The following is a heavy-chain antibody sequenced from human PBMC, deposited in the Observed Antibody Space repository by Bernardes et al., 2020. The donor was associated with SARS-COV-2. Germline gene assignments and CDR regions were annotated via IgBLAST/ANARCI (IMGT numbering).Heavy chain of an antibody. V-gene: IGHV1-24*01. CDR3: ATGPGIAAAGTWGWFDP. D-gene: IGHD6-13*01. J-gene: IGHJ5*02. CDR2: FDPEDGET. CDR1: GYALPELS. Sequence: ASVKVSCKVSGYALPELSMHWVRQAPGKGLEWMGGFDPEDGETIYAQKFQGRVTMTEDTSTDTAYMELSSLRSEETAVYYCATGPGIAAAGTWGWFDPWGQGTLVTVSS.